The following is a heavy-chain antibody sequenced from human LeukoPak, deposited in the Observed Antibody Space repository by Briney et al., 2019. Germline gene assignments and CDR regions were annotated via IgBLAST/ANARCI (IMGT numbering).Heavy chain of an antibody. CDR2: TYYRSKWFN. CDR3: AREPEQPLVYAYFDY. J-gene: IGHJ4*02. Sequence: SQTLSLTCAISGDSVSSSSAAWNWIRQSPSRGLEWLGRTYYRSKWFNNYAVSVKGRMTINPDTSKNQFSLQLISVTPEDTAVYYCAREPEQPLVYAYFDYWGQGTLVTVSS. D-gene: IGHD6-13*01. CDR1: GDSVSSSSAA. V-gene: IGHV6-1*01.